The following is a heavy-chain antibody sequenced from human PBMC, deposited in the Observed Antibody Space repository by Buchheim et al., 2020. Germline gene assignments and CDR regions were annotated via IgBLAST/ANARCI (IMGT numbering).Heavy chain of an antibody. D-gene: IGHD5-18*01. Sequence: QVQLVESGGGVVQPGRSLRLSCAASGFTFSSYGMHWVRQAPGKGLEWVAVISYDGSNKYYADSVKGRFTISRDISKKTLYLQMNSLRAEDTALYYCAKDGYSYGYSGPGYWGQGTL. CDR1: GFTFSSYG. V-gene: IGHV3-30*18. CDR2: ISYDGSNK. J-gene: IGHJ4*02. CDR3: AKDGYSYGYSGPGY.